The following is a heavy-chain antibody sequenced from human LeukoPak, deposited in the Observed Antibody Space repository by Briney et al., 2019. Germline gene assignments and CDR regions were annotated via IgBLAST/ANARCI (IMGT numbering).Heavy chain of an antibody. CDR1: GYTFTGYY. V-gene: IGHV1-2*02. CDR2: INPNSGGT. J-gene: IGHJ4*02. D-gene: IGHD2-2*01. Sequence: ASVKVSCKASGYTFTGYYMHWVRQASGQGLEWMGWINPNSGGTNYAQKFQGRVTMTRDTSISTAYMELSRLRSDDTAVYYCARVPGYCSSTSCYPDTNFDYWGQGTLVTVSS. CDR3: ARVPGYCSSTSCYPDTNFDY.